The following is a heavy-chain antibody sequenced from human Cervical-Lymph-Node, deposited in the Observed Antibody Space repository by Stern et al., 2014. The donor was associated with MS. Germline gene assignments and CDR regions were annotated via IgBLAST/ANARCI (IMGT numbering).Heavy chain of an antibody. J-gene: IGHJ4*02. CDR3: ASGPYFDY. V-gene: IGHV1-2*06. CDR1: GYTFTGNY. CDR2: INPNSGGT. Sequence: MQLVESGAEVKKPGASVKVSCKASGYTFTGNYIHWVRQAPGQGLEWMGRINPNSGGTNYAQKFQGRVTMTRDTSISTAYMEVNRLRSDDTAVYYCASGPYFDYWGQGTLVTVSS.